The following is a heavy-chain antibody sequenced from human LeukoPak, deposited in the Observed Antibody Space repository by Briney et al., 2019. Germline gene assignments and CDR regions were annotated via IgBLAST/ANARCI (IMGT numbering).Heavy chain of an antibody. CDR3: ARVGHCSSTSCYAIDY. Sequence: ASVKVSCKASGYTFTSYYMHWVRQAPGQGLGWMGIINPSGGSTSYAQKFQGRVTMTRDTSTSTVYMELSSLRSEDTAVYYCARVGHCSSTSCYAIDYWGQGTLVTVSS. V-gene: IGHV1-46*01. D-gene: IGHD2-2*01. CDR1: GYTFTSYY. CDR2: INPSGGST. J-gene: IGHJ4*02.